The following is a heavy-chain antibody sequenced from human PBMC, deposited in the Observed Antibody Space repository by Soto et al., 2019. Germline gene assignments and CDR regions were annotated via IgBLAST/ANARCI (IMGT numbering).Heavy chain of an antibody. CDR2: INHSGVT. J-gene: IGHJ6*02. Sequence: SATLSLTCAVHGGSFSGYYWSWTRQPPGKGLEWIGEINHSGVTNYKPSLKRRVTISVDTSKNQFSLQLKSVTAADTALYYCARFSGSYYYAMDVWGQGSTVT. CDR3: ARFSGSYYYAMDV. CDR1: GGSFSGYY. V-gene: IGHV4-34*01. D-gene: IGHD6-19*01.